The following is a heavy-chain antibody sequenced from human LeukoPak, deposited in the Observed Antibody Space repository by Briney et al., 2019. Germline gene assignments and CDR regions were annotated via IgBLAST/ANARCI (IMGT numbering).Heavy chain of an antibody. D-gene: IGHD5/OR15-5a*01. J-gene: IGHJ4*02. Sequence: SVKVSCKASGGTFSSYAISWVRQAPGQGLEWMGGIIPIIGTANYAQKFQGRVTITADESTSTAYMELSSLRSEDTAVYYCARSTIFLRFAVLPDDYWGQGTLVTVSS. CDR2: IIPIIGTA. CDR1: GGTFSSYA. V-gene: IGHV1-69*13. CDR3: ARSTIFLRFAVLPDDY.